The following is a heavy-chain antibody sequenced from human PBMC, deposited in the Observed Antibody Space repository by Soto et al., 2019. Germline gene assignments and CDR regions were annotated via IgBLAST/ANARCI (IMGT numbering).Heavy chain of an antibody. CDR3: ARDWKYYDFWSGSHGYYGMDV. D-gene: IGHD3-3*01. J-gene: IGHJ6*02. CDR1: GFTFSSYW. V-gene: IGHV3-7*03. Sequence: LRLSCAASGFTFSSYWMSWVRQAPGKGLEWVANIKQDGSEKYYVDSVKGRSTISRDNAKNSLYLQMNSLRAEDTAVYYCARDWKYYDFWSGSHGYYGMDVWGQGTTVTVSS. CDR2: IKQDGSEK.